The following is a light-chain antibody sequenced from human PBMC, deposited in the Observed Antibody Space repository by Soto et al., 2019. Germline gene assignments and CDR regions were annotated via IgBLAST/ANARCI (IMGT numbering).Light chain of an antibody. J-gene: IGKJ2*01. V-gene: IGKV3-20*01. Sequence: EIVLTQSPGTLSLSPGERATLSCRTSQSITNNYLAWYQQKPGQPPRLLIYTASNRATGTPDRFSGSGSGTDFTLTISRVEPEDFAVYYCQPHGSSLPRYTFGQGTKLDIK. CDR2: TAS. CDR1: QSITNNY. CDR3: QPHGSSLPRYT.